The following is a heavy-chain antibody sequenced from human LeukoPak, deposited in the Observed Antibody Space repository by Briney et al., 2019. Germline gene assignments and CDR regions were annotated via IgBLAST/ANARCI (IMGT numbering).Heavy chain of an antibody. CDR1: GFAVFSNY. V-gene: IGHV3-66*01. Sequence: QPGGSLRLSCAASGFAVFSNYMNWVRQAPGKGLEWVSVIYSDGDTSYADSVKGRFTISRDNAKNSLYLQMNSLRVEDTAVYYCARELYYYDSRGYYSNFDYWGQGTLVTVSS. CDR2: IYSDGDT. J-gene: IGHJ4*02. CDR3: ARELYYYDSRGYYSNFDY. D-gene: IGHD3-22*01.